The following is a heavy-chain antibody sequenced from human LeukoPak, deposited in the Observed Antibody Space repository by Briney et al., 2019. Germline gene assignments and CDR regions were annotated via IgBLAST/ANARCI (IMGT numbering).Heavy chain of an antibody. CDR3: ARDSSGYLGWFDP. V-gene: IGHV4-59*01. J-gene: IGHJ5*02. Sequence: SETLSLTCTVSGGSISSYYWSWIRQPPGKGLEWIGYIYYSGSTNYNPSLKGRVTISVDTSKNQFSLKLSSVTAADTAVYYCARDSSGYLGWFDPWGQGTLVTVSS. CDR2: IYYSGST. CDR1: GGSISSYY. D-gene: IGHD3-22*01.